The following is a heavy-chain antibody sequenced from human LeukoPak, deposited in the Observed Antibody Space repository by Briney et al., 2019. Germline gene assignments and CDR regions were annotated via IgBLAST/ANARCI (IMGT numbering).Heavy chain of an antibody. D-gene: IGHD3-22*01. J-gene: IGHJ5*02. Sequence: GESLKISCKGSGYSFTSYWIGWVRQMPGKGLEWMGIIYPGDSDTRYSPSFQGQVTISADKSISTAYLQWSSLKASDTAMYYCARRNLYHRNYYDSSGARREPEVNWFDPWGQGTLVTVSS. CDR2: IYPGDSDT. CDR3: ARRNLYHRNYYDSSGARREPEVNWFDP. CDR1: GYSFTSYW. V-gene: IGHV5-51*01.